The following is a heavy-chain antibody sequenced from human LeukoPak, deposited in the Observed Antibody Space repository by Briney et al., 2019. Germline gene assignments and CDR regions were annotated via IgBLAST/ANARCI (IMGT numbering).Heavy chain of an antibody. D-gene: IGHD2-21*01. J-gene: IGHJ4*02. CDR1: GFLFSNYW. CDR3: ARGCDVYFDY. Sequence: GGSLRLSCAASGFLFSNYWMSWVRQAPGKGLEWVANINKDGSEKYYVDSVKGRFTISRDNAKNSLYLQMNSLTAEDTAVYYCARGCDVYFDYWGQGTLVTVSS. CDR2: INKDGSEK. V-gene: IGHV3-7*01.